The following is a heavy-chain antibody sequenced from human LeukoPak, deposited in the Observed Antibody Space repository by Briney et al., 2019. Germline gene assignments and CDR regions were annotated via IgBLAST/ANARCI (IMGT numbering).Heavy chain of an antibody. Sequence: GGSLRLSCAASGFTFSSYAMSWVRQAPGKGLEWVSTISGSGGSTYYADSVKGRFTISRDNSKNTLYLQMNSLRAEDTAVYYCARVSFYGSGTYYLDYWGQGTLVTVSS. CDR2: ISGSGGST. D-gene: IGHD3-10*01. CDR1: GFTFSSYA. V-gene: IGHV3-23*01. J-gene: IGHJ4*02. CDR3: ARVSFYGSGTYYLDY.